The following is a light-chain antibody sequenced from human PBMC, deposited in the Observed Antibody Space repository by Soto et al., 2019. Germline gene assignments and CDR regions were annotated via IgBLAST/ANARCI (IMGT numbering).Light chain of an antibody. V-gene: IGKV1-27*01. CDR3: QNYNAAPRT. CDR1: QDVRRY. CDR2: AAS. Sequence: DIQMTQSPSSLSASIGDRVTITCRASQDVRRYLAWYQQKPGKVLKLLISAASSLQSGVPSRFSGSGSGTDFTLTISSLQPEDVATYYCQNYNAAPRTFGQGTRVEIK. J-gene: IGKJ1*01.